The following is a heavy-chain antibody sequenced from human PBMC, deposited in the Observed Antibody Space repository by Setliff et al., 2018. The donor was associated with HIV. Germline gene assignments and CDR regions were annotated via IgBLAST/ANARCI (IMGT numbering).Heavy chain of an antibody. V-gene: IGHV3-48*03. CDR3: ARGDYVWGGSYYYFDY. J-gene: IGHJ4*02. CDR1: GFIFSSYE. CDR2: ISSSGTTI. D-gene: IGHD3-16*01. Sequence: RLSCAASGFIFSSYEMNWVRQAPGKGLEWVSYISSSGTTIYYADPVKGRFTISRDNAKNSLYLQMNSLRAEDTAVYYCARGDYVWGGSYYYFDYWGQGTLVTVSS.